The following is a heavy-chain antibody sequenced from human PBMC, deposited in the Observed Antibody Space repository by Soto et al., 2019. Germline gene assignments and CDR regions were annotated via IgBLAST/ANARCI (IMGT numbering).Heavy chain of an antibody. CDR1: GGSIRISD. CDR3: ARRYGDYFDF. J-gene: IGHJ4*02. V-gene: IGHV4-59*08. CDR2: IYYSGST. D-gene: IGHD4-17*01. Sequence: PSESLSLACAVSGGSIRISDWSWIRQPPGKGLEWIGYIYYSGSTNYNPSLKSRVTISVDTSKNQFSLKLSSVTAADTAVYHCARRYGDYFDFWGQGTLVTVS.